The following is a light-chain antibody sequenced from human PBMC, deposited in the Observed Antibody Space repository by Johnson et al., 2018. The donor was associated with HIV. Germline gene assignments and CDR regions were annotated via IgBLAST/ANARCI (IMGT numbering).Light chain of an antibody. CDR2: EDN. CDR1: SSNIENYF. CDR3: GVWDASLSPHYV. V-gene: IGLV1-51*02. Sequence: QSLLTQPPSLSAAPGQRVSISCSGNSSNIENYFVSWYQQLPDAAPRLLIYEDNKRPSGLPDRFSGSKSGASATLGITGLQTGDEADYYCGVWDASLSPHYVFGTGTTVIVL. J-gene: IGLJ1*01.